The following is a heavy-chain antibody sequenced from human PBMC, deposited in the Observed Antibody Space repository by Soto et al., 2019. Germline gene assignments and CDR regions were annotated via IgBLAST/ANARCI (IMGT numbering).Heavy chain of an antibody. Sequence: QVQLQQSGPGLVKPSQTLSLTCTVSGGSISSEYYHWTWIRQSPERGLEWIGYIHHSGSILYNPSLKSRVTISVDTSKNQFSLHLSSVTAADTAVYFCAREDDGGDPLDVWGQGTTVTVSS. CDR1: GGSISSEYYH. J-gene: IGHJ6*02. CDR3: AREDDGGDPLDV. D-gene: IGHD2-21*02. CDR2: IHHSGSI. V-gene: IGHV4-30-4*08.